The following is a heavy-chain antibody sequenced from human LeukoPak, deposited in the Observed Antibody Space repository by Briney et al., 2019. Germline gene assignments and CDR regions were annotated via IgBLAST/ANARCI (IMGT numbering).Heavy chain of an antibody. CDR2: TYYRSKWYN. D-gene: IGHD1-7*01. J-gene: IGHJ6*02. CDR1: GDSVSSNSAA. Sequence: SQTLSLTCAISGDSVSSNSAAWNWIRQSPSRGLEWLGRTYYRSKWYNDYAVSVKSRITINPDTSKNRFSLQLNSVTPEDTAVYYCARLRITGTPWQGFYYYGMDVWGQGTTVTVSS. V-gene: IGHV6-1*01. CDR3: ARLRITGTPWQGFYYYGMDV.